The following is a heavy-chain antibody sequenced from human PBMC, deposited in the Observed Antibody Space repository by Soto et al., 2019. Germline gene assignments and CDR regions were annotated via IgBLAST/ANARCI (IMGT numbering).Heavy chain of an antibody. CDR3: VRGMDRNSAGF. J-gene: IGHJ4*02. D-gene: IGHD2-2*03. CDR1: GYTFSNYW. CDR2: IFPSDSVT. V-gene: IGHV5-51*01. Sequence: GESLKISGNASGYTFSNYWIGWVRQVPGEGLEWMGFIFPSDSVTRYSPSFQGQVTISVDKSVDTTYLQWGSLKASDTAMYYCVRGMDRNSAGFWGLGTMVTVSS.